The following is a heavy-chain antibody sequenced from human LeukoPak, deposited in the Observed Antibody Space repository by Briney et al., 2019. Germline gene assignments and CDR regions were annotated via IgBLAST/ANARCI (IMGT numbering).Heavy chain of an antibody. CDR3: ARDHPYYDFWSGYLPLGAFDI. CDR1: GGSISSYY. Sequence: PSETPSLTCTVSGGSISSYYWSWIRQPPGKGLEWIGYIYYSGSTNYNPSLRSRVTISVDTSKNQFSLKLSSVTAADTAVYYCARDHPYYDFWSGYLPLGAFDIWGQGPMVTVSS. D-gene: IGHD3-3*01. J-gene: IGHJ3*02. CDR2: IYYSGST. V-gene: IGHV4-59*01.